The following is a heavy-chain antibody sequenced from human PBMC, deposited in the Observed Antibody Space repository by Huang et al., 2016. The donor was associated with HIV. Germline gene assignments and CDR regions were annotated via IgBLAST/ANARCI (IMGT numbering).Heavy chain of an antibody. CDR1: GGSFRGYY. Sequence: QVQLQQWGAGLLKPSETLSLTCAVYGGSFRGYYWSWIRQPPGKGLEWIGEINHSGSTNYNPSLKSRVTISVDTSKNQFSLKLSSVTAADTAVYYCASDYYGSGSYYTRGAFDIWGQGTMVTVSS. CDR3: ASDYYGSGSYYTRGAFDI. V-gene: IGHV4-34*01. D-gene: IGHD3-10*01. CDR2: INHSGST. J-gene: IGHJ3*02.